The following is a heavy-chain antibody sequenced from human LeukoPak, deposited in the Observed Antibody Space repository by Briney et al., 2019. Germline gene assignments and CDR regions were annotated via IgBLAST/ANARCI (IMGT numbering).Heavy chain of an antibody. CDR3: ASVTYYYDSSGYNFDL. Sequence: QPGGSLRLSCAASGFTVSSNYMSWVRQAPGKGLEWVSVIYNDGRTYHADSVKGRFTISRDKSKNTLYLQMSSLRAEDTAVYYCASVTYYYDSSGYNFDLWGRGTLVTVPS. D-gene: IGHD3-22*01. J-gene: IGHJ2*01. CDR2: IYNDGRT. V-gene: IGHV3-53*01. CDR1: GFTVSSNY.